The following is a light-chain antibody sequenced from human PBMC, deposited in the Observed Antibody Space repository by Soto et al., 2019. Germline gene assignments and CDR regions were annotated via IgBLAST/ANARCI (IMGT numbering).Light chain of an antibody. CDR2: GAS. V-gene: IGKV3-20*01. J-gene: IGKJ5*01. CDR3: QQYDNSPQVT. CDR1: QSVSSSY. Sequence: EIVLTQSPGTLSLSPGERATLSCRASQSVSSSYLAWYQQKPGQAPRLLIYGASTRATGIPDRFSGSGSGTDFTLTISRLEPEDFAVSYCQQYDNSPQVTFGQGTRLEIK.